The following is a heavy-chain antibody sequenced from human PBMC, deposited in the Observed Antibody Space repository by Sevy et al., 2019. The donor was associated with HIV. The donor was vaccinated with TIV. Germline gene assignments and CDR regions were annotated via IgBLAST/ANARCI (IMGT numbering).Heavy chain of an antibody. CDR1: GFTFSSYG. J-gene: IGHJ4*02. CDR2: ISYDGSNK. Sequence: GGSLRLSCAASGFTFSSYGMHWVRQAPGKGLEWVAVISYDGSNKYYADSVKGRFTISRDNSKNTLYLQMNSLRAEDTAVYYCAKFWAAFDYWGQGTLVTVSS. V-gene: IGHV3-30*18. D-gene: IGHD3-16*01. CDR3: AKFWAAFDY.